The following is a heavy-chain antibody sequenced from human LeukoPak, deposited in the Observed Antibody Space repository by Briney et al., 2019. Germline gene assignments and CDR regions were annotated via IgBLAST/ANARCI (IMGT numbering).Heavy chain of an antibody. Sequence: SETLSLTCTVSGDSIRSGSYYWTWIRQPAGKELEWIGRIYSNGNTNYNPSLKSRVTISVDASKNQFSLKLSSVTAADTAVYYCARVEGRGSSSRSFHPLDYWGQGTLVTVSS. J-gene: IGHJ4*02. V-gene: IGHV4-61*02. CDR1: GDSIRSGSYY. CDR3: ARVEGRGSSSRSFHPLDY. D-gene: IGHD6-13*01. CDR2: IYSNGNT.